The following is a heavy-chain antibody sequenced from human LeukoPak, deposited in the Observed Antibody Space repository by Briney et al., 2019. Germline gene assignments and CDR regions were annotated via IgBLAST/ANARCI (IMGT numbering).Heavy chain of an antibody. J-gene: IGHJ4*02. CDR3: ARGLPPWELATDY. V-gene: IGHV3-21*03. CDR2: ISSSNTYI. D-gene: IGHD1-26*01. Sequence: PGGSLRLSCAASGFSFSSYTMNWVRQAPGKGLEWVSSISSSNTYIYYADSVEGRFTISRDNAKNSLYLQMNSLRGEDTAVYYCARGLPPWELATDYWGQGTLVTVSS. CDR1: GFSFSSYT.